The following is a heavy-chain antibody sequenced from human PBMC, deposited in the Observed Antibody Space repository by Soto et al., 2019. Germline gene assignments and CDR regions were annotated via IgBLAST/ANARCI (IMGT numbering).Heavy chain of an antibody. J-gene: IGHJ4*02. Sequence: EVHLLESGGGLVQPGGSLRLSCAASGFTFSSHWMHWVRHAPGKGLVWVSRINNDGTSTGYADSVRGRFTISRDNEKNTLYRQMNSLRAEDTAVYYCVRDTWVPRLDYWGQGTLVTVSS. CDR1: GFTFSSHW. CDR2: INNDGTST. V-gene: IGHV3-74*01. D-gene: IGHD3-16*01. CDR3: VRDTWVPRLDY.